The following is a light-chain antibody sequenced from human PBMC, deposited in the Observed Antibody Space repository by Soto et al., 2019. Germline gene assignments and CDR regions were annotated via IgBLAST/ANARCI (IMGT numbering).Light chain of an antibody. CDR3: PQYDNLWT. CDR2: DAS. CDR1: QDISNY. J-gene: IGKJ1*01. V-gene: IGKV1-33*01. Sequence: DIQMTQSPSSLSASVGDRVTITCQASQDISNYLNWYQQKPGKAPKLLIYDASNLETGIPSRCSGSGSGTDFTFTISSLQPEDLATYYCPQYDNLWTFGQGTKVEIK.